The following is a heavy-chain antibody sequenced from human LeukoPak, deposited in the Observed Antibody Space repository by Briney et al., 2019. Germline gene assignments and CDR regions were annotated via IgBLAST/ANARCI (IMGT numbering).Heavy chain of an antibody. CDR2: IIPIFGTA. CDR3: ARPSSSLPYYYYYMDV. J-gene: IGHJ6*03. Sequence: GASVKVSCKASGGTFSSYAISWVRQAPGQGLEWMGGIIPIFGTANYAQKFQGRVTITADKSTSTAYMELSSLRSEDTAVYYCARPSSSLPYYYYYMDVWGKGTTVTVSS. CDR1: GGTFSSYA. V-gene: IGHV1-69*06. D-gene: IGHD2-15*01.